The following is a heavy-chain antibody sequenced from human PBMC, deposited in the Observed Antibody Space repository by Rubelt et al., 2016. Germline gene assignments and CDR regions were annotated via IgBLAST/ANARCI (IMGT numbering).Heavy chain of an antibody. V-gene: IGHV1-2*02. CDR2: IYPTSGVT. D-gene: IGHD1-7*01. CDR1: GYTFTDYY. J-gene: IGHJ4*02. CDR3: VRENWYYDN. Sequence: QVQLVQSGAEVKKPGASVKVSCTASGYTFTDYYMHWVRQAPGQGVECMGWIYPTSGVTNYAPKFQGRVALTRDTYIRTGAMERSRLTSDDTAVYECVRENWYYDNWGQGTLVTVSA.